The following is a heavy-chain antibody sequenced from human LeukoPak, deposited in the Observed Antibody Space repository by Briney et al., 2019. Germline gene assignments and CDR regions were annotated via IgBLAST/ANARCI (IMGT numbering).Heavy chain of an antibody. CDR1: GGSISSYY. V-gene: IGHV4-4*07. CDR3: ARDLYGIVSVMGAFDI. CDR2: IYTSGST. J-gene: IGHJ3*02. Sequence: PSETLSLTCTVSGGSISSYYWSWIRQPAGKGLEWIGRIYTSGSTNYNPSLKSRVTMSVDTSKNQFSLKLSSVTAADTAVYYCARDLYGIVSVMGAFDIWGQGTMVTVSS. D-gene: IGHD3-22*01.